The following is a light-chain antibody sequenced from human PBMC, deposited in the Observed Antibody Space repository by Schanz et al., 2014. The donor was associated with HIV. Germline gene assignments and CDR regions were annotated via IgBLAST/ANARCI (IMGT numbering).Light chain of an antibody. CDR2: AVT. CDR1: NYDIGGNDF. J-gene: IGLJ3*02. V-gene: IGLV2-14*03. CDR3: SSYTVRSSWR. Sequence: QSALTQPASVSGSPGQSITISCTGTNYDIGGNDFVSWYQQHPGEAPKLLIYAVTDRPSGISNRFSGSKSANTASLTISGLQAEDEADYYCSSYTVRSSWRFGGGTKRTVL.